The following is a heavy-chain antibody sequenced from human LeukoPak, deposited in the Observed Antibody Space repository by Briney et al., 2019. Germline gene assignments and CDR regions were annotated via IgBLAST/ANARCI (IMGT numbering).Heavy chain of an antibody. D-gene: IGHD6-13*01. CDR3: ARRSSSWYGVDY. CDR1: GDSSYNNIYY. V-gene: IGHV4-39*07. Sequence: SETLTLTCTVSGDSSYNNIYYWGWIRQPPGKGLEWIGTIDYSGSTYYSPSLKSRATISIDTSKNQFSLKLSSVTAADTAVYYCARRSSSWYGVDYWGQGTLVTVSS. J-gene: IGHJ4*02. CDR2: IDYSGST.